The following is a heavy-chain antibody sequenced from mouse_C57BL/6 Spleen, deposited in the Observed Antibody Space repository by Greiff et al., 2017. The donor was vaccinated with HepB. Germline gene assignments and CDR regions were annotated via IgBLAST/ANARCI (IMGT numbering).Heavy chain of an antibody. Sequence: QVQLKQPGAELVKPGASVKMSCKASGYTFTSYWITWVKQRHGQGLEWIGDIYPGSGSTNYNEKFKSKATLTVDTSSSTAYMQLSSLTSEDSAVYYCASITTAPMDYWGQGTSVTVSS. J-gene: IGHJ4*01. V-gene: IGHV1-55*01. CDR3: ASITTAPMDY. CDR2: IYPGSGST. D-gene: IGHD1-1*01. CDR1: GYTFTSYW.